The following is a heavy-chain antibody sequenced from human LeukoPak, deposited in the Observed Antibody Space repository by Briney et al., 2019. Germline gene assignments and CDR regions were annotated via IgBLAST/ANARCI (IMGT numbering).Heavy chain of an antibody. D-gene: IGHD3-10*01. CDR2: ISAYNGNT. V-gene: IGHV1-18*01. Sequence: GASVKVSCKASGYTFTSYGISWVRQAPGQGLEWMGWISAYNGNTNYAQKLQGRVTMTTDTSTSTAYMELRSLRSDDTAVYYCARAMVRGVIRALFFDYWGQGTLVTVSS. CDR3: ARAMVRGVIRALFFDY. CDR1: GYTFTSYG. J-gene: IGHJ4*02.